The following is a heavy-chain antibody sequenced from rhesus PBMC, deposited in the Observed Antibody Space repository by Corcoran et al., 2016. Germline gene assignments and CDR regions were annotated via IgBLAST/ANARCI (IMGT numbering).Heavy chain of an antibody. Sequence: QVKLQQWGEGLVKPSETLSLPCAVYGGSISGYYCSCICPPPGQGVEWIGNIVSNSASTNYNPSLKNRVTISKDTSKNQFSLKLSSVTAADTALYYCARDQYSSGWYYYFDYWGQGVLVTVSS. J-gene: IGHJ4*01. CDR3: ARDQYSSGWYYYFDY. V-gene: IGHV4-73*01. CDR1: GGSISGYY. CDR2: IVSNSAST. D-gene: IGHD6-31*01.